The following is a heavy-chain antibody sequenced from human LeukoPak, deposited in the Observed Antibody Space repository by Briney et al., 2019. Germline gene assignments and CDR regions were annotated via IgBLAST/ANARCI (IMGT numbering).Heavy chain of an antibody. J-gene: IGHJ4*02. CDR1: GYTFTNYD. D-gene: IGHD1-26*01. CDR2: MDPNSGNT. V-gene: IGHV1-8*01. CDR3: ARVQGSDTSGSFDH. Sequence: ASVKVSCKASGYTFTNYDINWVRQATGQGLEWMGWMDPNSGNTGYAQRFQGRVTLTRSTSLSEAYMELTSLKFEDTAVYYCARVQGSDTSGSFDHWGQGTLVTVSS.